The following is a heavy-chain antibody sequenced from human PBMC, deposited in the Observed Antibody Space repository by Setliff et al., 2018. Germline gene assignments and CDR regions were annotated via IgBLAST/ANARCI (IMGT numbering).Heavy chain of an antibody. J-gene: IGHJ4*02. CDR3: ARDNTIVGATDY. CDR2: IHPSGST. CDR1: GDSISSGSYH. D-gene: IGHD1-26*01. V-gene: IGHV4-61*02. Sequence: KSSETLSLTCTVSGDSISSGSYHWSWIRKPAGKGLEWIGRIHPSGSTNYNPSLKSRVTISVDTSKNQFSLKLSSVTAADTAVYFCARDNTIVGATDYWGLGTLVTVSS.